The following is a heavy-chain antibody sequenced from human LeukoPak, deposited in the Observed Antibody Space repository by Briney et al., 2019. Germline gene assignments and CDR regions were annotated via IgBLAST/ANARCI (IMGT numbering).Heavy chain of an antibody. V-gene: IGHV3-15*01. J-gene: IGHJ4*02. CDR2: IKSKTDGGTT. CDR3: TTVRRAVAGPIDY. Sequence: PGGSLRLFCAASGFTFSNAWMSWVRQAPGKGLEWVGRIKSKTDGGTTDYAAPVKGRFTISRDDSKNTLYLQMNSLKTEDTAVYYCTTVRRAVAGPIDYWGQGTLVTVSS. CDR1: GFTFSNAW. D-gene: IGHD6-19*01.